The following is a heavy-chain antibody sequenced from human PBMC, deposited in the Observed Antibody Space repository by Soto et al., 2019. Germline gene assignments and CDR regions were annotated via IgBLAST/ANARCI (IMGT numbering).Heavy chain of an antibody. J-gene: IGHJ4*02. CDR1: GFTFSSYA. V-gene: IGHV3-30-3*01. CDR2: ISYDGSNK. D-gene: IGHD3-22*01. Sequence: GGSLRLSCAASGFTFSSYAMHWVRQAPGKGLEGGAVISYDGSNKYYADSVKGRFTISRDNSKNTLYLQMNSLRAEDTAVYYCARAASGYYSCFHYWGQGTLVTVSS. CDR3: ARAASGYYSCFHY.